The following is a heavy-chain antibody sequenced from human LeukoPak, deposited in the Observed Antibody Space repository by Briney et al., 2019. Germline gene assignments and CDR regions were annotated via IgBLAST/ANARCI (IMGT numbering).Heavy chain of an antibody. CDR2: IYHSGST. CDR3: ARVSGITMIVVLQSDAFDI. CDR1: GYSINNGYY. Sequence: SETLSLTCTVSGYSINNGYYWGWIRQPPGKGLEWIGSIYHSGSTYYKPSLQSRVTISVDTSKNQFSLKLSSVTAADTAVYYCARVSGITMIVVLQSDAFDIWGQGTLVTVSS. D-gene: IGHD3-22*01. J-gene: IGHJ3*02. V-gene: IGHV4-38-2*02.